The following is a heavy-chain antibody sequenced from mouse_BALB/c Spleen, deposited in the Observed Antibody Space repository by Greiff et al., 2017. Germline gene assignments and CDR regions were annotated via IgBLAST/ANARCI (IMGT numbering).Heavy chain of an antibody. V-gene: IGHV14-3*02. J-gene: IGHJ2*01. D-gene: IGHD4-1*01. CDR1: GFYIKDTY. Sequence: EVQLQQSGAELVKPGASVKLSCTASGFYIKDTYMHWVKQRPEQGLEWIGRIDPANGNTKYDPKFQGKATIKADTSSNTAYLQLSSLTSEDTAVYYCANWDYWGQGTTLTVSS. CDR3: ANWDY. CDR2: IDPANGNT.